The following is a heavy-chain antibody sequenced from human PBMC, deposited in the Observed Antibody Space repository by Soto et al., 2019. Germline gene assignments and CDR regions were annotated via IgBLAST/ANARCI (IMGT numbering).Heavy chain of an antibody. Sequence: QITLKESGPPLVKPTETLTLTCSFSGFSLTTAGVGVGWIRQPPGKALEWLAVIFWNDERRFTPSVESRLTIAKDTSRNQVVLTMTSMDTADTATYYCAHTPMGRGDWFDPWGPGTLVTVSS. CDR2: IFWNDER. CDR3: AHTPMGRGDWFDP. V-gene: IGHV2-5*01. J-gene: IGHJ5*02. D-gene: IGHD3-10*01. CDR1: GFSLTTAGVG.